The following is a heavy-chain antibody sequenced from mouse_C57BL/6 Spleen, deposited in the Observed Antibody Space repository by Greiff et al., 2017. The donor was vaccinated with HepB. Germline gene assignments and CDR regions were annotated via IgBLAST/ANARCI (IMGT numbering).Heavy chain of an antibody. CDR2: ISYDGSN. CDR1: GYSITSGYY. CDR3: ARGDDYDAYAMDY. D-gene: IGHD2-4*01. J-gene: IGHJ4*01. V-gene: IGHV3-6*01. Sequence: EVKLQESGPGLVKPSQSLSLTCSVPGYSITSGYYWNWIRQFPGNKLEWMGYISYDGSNNYKPSLKNRISITRDISKNQFFLKLNSVTTEDTATYYCARGDDYDAYAMDYWGQGTSVTVSS.